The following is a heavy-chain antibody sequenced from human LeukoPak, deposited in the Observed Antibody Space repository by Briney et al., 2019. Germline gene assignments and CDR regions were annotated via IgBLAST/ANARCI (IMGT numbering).Heavy chain of an antibody. Sequence: PSETLSLTCSVSGGSIRGNYWSWIRQTQGKGLEWIGEVNYSGNTNYNPSVKSRVATSVDMSKNHLSLRLNSVTAADTAVYYCARMTDFWNEYYDSYFDYWGQGTLVIVSS. D-gene: IGHD3-3*01. CDR2: VNYSGNT. V-gene: IGHV4-34*01. CDR1: GGSIRGNY. J-gene: IGHJ4*02. CDR3: ARMTDFWNEYYDSYFDY.